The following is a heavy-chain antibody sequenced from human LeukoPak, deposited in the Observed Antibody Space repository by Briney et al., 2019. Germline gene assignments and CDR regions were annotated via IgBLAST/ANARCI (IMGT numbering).Heavy chain of an antibody. J-gene: IGHJ4*02. CDR3: ARDQSWNGYFDY. V-gene: IGHV3-53*01. CDR1: GFTVSSNY. D-gene: IGHD1-1*01. Sequence: GGSLRLSCAASGFTVSSNYMSWVRQAPGKGLEWVSVIYSGGSTYYADSVKGRFTISRDNAKNSLYLQMNSLRAEDTAVYYCARDQSWNGYFDYWGQGTLVTVSS. CDR2: IYSGGST.